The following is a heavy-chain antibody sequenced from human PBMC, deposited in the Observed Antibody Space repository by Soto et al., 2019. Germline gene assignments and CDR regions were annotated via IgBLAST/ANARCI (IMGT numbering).Heavy chain of an antibody. CDR2: IHYSGIT. D-gene: IGHD6-13*01. J-gene: IGHJ4*01. CDR1: GGSISSGWDY. Sequence: PSETLSLTCNVSGGSISSGWDYWGWIRQPPGKGLEWIGTIHYSGITYYNPSLKSRIIMSVDTSKNQFSLKLTSVTAADTAGYYCATDISRYPDYWGHGILVTVSS. CDR3: ATDISRYPDY. V-gene: IGHV4-39*01.